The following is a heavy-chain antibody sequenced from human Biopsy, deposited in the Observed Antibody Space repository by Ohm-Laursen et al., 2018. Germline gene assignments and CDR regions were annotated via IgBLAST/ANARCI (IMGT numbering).Heavy chain of an antibody. CDR1: GDSINNYH. D-gene: IGHD1-26*01. V-gene: IGHV4-4*07. J-gene: IGHJ3*02. CDR2: IYTSGSP. Sequence: SDTLSLTCTVSGDSINNYHWSWIRQPAGKGLEWIGRIYTSGSPNYNLSLESRVTMSVDTSKNQFSLNLRSVTAADTAVYYCARGTGRYYVYGAFDIWGQGTVVTVSS. CDR3: ARGTGRYYVYGAFDI.